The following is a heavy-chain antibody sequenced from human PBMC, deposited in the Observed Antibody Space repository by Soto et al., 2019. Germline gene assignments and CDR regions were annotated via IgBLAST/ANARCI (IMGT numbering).Heavy chain of an antibody. CDR1: GITFSNYG. Sequence: EVQLVESGGGLVQPGESLRLSCAASGITFSNYGWTWVRQAPGKGLEWVSHISVSGTGKIYADSVRGRFTISRDNAKNSVDMQMNSLSDEDTAVYYCTSDPDGDLDFDYWGQGTLVTVSA. V-gene: IGHV3-48*02. D-gene: IGHD4-17*01. J-gene: IGHJ4*02. CDR2: ISVSGTGK. CDR3: TSDPDGDLDFDY.